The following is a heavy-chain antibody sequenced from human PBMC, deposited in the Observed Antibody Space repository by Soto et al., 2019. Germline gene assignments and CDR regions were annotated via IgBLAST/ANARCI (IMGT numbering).Heavy chain of an antibody. Sequence: QLQLQESGSGLVKPSQTLSLTCAVSGGSISSGGYSWSWIRQPPGKGLEWIGYNYHSGNPYYSPAIKSPVPTSGDRSKNQFSLKLSSVTAADTAVYYCARVPAYWGQGTLVTVSS. J-gene: IGHJ4*02. CDR2: NYHSGNP. CDR1: GGSISSGGYS. V-gene: IGHV4-30-2*01. CDR3: ARVPAY.